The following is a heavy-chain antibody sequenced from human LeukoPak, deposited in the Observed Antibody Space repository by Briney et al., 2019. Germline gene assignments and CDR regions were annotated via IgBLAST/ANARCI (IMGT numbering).Heavy chain of an antibody. CDR1: GGSVSSGGYY. D-gene: IGHD3-10*01. Sequence: SETLSLTCTVSGGSVSSGGYYWSWVRQPPGEGLEWIGQIGYSGTTNYKPSLKSRLTISTDASNNHFSLRLTSVTPADTAVYYCARIGGVFHHWGQGTLVTVSS. J-gene: IGHJ1*01. V-gene: IGHV4-61*03. CDR2: IGYSGTT. CDR3: ARIGGVFHH.